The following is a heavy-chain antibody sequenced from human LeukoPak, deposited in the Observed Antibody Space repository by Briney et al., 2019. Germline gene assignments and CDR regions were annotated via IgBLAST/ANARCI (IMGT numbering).Heavy chain of an antibody. J-gene: IGHJ5*02. CDR2: IYYSGSGAT. V-gene: IGHV4-61*01. CDR1: GGSVSSDRDY. CDR3: ARTGRITMVRGVIITSLFDP. Sequence: PSETLSLTCTVSGGSVSSDRDYWSWIRQPPGKGLEWIGFIYYSGSGATNYNPSLKSRVTISIDTSKNQFSLKLSSVTAADTAVYYCARTGRITMVRGVIITSLFDPWGQGTLVTVSS. D-gene: IGHD3-10*01.